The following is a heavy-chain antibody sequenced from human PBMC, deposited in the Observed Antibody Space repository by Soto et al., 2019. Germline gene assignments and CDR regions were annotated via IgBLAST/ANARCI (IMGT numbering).Heavy chain of an antibody. CDR2: INHSGST. D-gene: IGHD6-19*01. J-gene: IGHJ4*02. Sequence: QVQLQQWGAGLLKPSETLSLTCAVYGGSFSGYYWSWIRQPPGKGLEWIGEINHSGSTNYNPSLKRRVNIAVDTSKNQVSLKLGSVTAADTAVYYCARGHSRVPPRSGWYGYWGQGTLVTVSS. V-gene: IGHV4-34*01. CDR3: ARGHSRVPPRSGWYGY. CDR1: GGSFSGYY.